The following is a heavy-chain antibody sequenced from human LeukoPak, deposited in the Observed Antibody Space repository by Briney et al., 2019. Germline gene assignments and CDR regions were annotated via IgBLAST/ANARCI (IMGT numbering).Heavy chain of an antibody. D-gene: IGHD4-17*01. CDR2: ISSSSSYI. Sequence: GGSLRLSCAASGFTFSSYSMNWVRQAPGKGLEWVSSISSSSSYIYYADSVKGRFTISRDNAKNSLYLQMNSLRAEDTAVYYCARAWGYADYAGNWFDPWGQGTLVTVSS. CDR1: GFTFSSYS. V-gene: IGHV3-21*01. J-gene: IGHJ5*02. CDR3: ARAWGYADYAGNWFDP.